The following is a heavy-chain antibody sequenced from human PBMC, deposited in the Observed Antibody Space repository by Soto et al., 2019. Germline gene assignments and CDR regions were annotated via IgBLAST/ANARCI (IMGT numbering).Heavy chain of an antibody. CDR1: GGSISSGDYY. V-gene: IGHV4-30-4*01. D-gene: IGHD3-9*01. CDR3: ARAHLRYFDPYYFDY. CDR2: IYYSGST. J-gene: IGHJ4*02. Sequence: RSLTCTVSGGSISSGDYYWSWIRQPPGKGLEWIGYIYYSGSTYYNPSLKSRVTISVDTSKNQFSLKLSSVTAADTAVYYCARAHLRYFDPYYFDYWGQGTLVTVSS.